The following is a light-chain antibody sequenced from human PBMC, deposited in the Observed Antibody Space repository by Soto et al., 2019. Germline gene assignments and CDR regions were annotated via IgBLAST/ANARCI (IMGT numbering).Light chain of an antibody. J-gene: IGLJ3*02. Sequence: QSALTQPRSVSGSPGQSVTISCTGTSGDVGAYDRVSWYQHHATKAPKLIIYDVTNRPSGVPYRFSGSKSGSTASLTISGLQAEDEADYYCCSHAGGSSWVFGGGTKLTVL. CDR3: CSHAGGSSWV. V-gene: IGLV2-11*01. CDR1: SGDVGAYDR. CDR2: DVT.